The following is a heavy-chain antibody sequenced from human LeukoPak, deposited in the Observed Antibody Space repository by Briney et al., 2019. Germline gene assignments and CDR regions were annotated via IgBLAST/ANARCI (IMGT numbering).Heavy chain of an antibody. CDR1: GFNVSSNY. CDR3: ARDLYFGELLGGVDP. V-gene: IGHV3-66*01. J-gene: IGHJ5*02. CDR2: IYSDGST. D-gene: IGHD3-10*01. Sequence: GGSLRLSCAASGFNVSSNYMSWVRQAPGKGLEWVSVIYSDGSTYYADSVKGRFTISRDNSKNTLYLQMNSLRAEDAAVYYCARDLYFGELLGGVDPWGQGTLVTVSS.